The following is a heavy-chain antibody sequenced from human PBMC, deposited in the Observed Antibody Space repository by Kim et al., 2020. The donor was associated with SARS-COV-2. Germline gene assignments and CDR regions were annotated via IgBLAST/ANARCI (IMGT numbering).Heavy chain of an antibody. V-gene: IGHV3-74*01. D-gene: IGHD1-1*01. CDR2: INSNGRST. CDR3: TTIHNYFDL. J-gene: IGHJ2*01. CDR1: GFIFSSYW. Sequence: GGSLRLSCAASGFIFSSYWMHWVRQVPEKGLVWVSRINSNGRSTDYADSVKGRFTISRDNAKNTLYLQMNSLRAEDTAVYYCTTIHNYFDLWGRGTLVTVSS.